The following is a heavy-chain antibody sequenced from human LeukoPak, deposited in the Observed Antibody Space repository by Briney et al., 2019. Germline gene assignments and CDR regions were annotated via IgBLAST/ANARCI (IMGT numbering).Heavy chain of an antibody. Sequence: SETLSLTCTVSGGSISNSSYYWGWIRQPPGKGLEWIGSIYYSGSTYYNPSLKSRVTISVDTSKNQFSLKLSSVTAADTAVYYCARQGRSTVTTIDYWGQGTLVTVSS. J-gene: IGHJ4*02. CDR2: IYYSGST. CDR1: GGSISNSSYY. D-gene: IGHD4-17*01. V-gene: IGHV4-39*01. CDR3: ARQGRSTVTTIDY.